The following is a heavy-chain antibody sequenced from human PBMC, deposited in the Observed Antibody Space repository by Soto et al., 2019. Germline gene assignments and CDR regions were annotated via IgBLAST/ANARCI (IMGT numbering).Heavy chain of an antibody. Sequence: PGGSLRLSCAASGFIFNSYGMHWVRQAPGKGLEWVAVIWNDGNNKYYAESVKGRFTISRDNSKNTLYLQMNSLRAEDTAVYYCAKQLRYFDWLPQYYYYGMDVWGQGTTVTVSS. CDR1: GFIFNSYG. CDR2: IWNDGNNK. CDR3: AKQLRYFDWLPQYYYYGMDV. V-gene: IGHV3-30*02. J-gene: IGHJ6*02. D-gene: IGHD3-9*01.